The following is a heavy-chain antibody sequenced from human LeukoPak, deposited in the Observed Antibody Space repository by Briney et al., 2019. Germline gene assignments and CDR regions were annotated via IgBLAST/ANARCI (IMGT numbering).Heavy chain of an antibody. CDR2: ISSNGGST. Sequence: GGSLRPSCSASGFTFSGYAMHWVRQAPGKGLEYVSAISSNGGSTYYADSVKGRFTISRDNSKNTLYLQMSSLRAEDTAVYYCARDRWELPHYYYSGLDVWGQGTTVTVSS. D-gene: IGHD1-26*01. CDR1: GFTFSGYA. V-gene: IGHV3-64*04. J-gene: IGHJ6*02. CDR3: ARDRWELPHYYYSGLDV.